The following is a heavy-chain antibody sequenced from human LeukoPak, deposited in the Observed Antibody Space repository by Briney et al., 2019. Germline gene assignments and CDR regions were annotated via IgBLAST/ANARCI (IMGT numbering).Heavy chain of an antibody. CDR2: MSPDGNKK. J-gene: IGHJ4*02. CDR3: ARDLIGRYTFDY. D-gene: IGHD3-10*01. V-gene: IGHV3-30-3*01. CDR1: GFXFSDYN. Sequence: PGGSLRLPCAASGFXFSDYNIHWVRQAPGKGRDWVALMSPDGNKKYYADSVKGRFTISRDNSKNTVDLQLNSLRAEDTAVYYCARDLIGRYTFDYCGQGTLVTVSS.